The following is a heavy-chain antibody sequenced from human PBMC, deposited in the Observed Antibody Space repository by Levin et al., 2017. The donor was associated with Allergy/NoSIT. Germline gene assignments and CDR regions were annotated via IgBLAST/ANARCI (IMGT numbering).Heavy chain of an antibody. D-gene: IGHD3-9*01. J-gene: IGHJ6*02. Sequence: ASVKVSCKASGYTFTNYYMHWVRQAPGQGLEWMGIINPSGGTTSYAQKFQGRVTTTRDTSTSTVYMELSSLRSEDTAVYYCARGDYDILTGPSGDDYGMDVWGQGTTVTVSS. CDR1: GYTFTNYY. CDR3: ARGDYDILTGPSGDDYGMDV. V-gene: IGHV1-46*01. CDR2: INPSGGTT.